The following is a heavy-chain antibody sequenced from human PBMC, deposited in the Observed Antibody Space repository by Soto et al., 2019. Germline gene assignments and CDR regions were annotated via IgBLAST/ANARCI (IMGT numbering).Heavy chain of an antibody. CDR3: ARGGAAGAYGMDV. D-gene: IGHD6-13*01. CDR1: GGSISSYY. J-gene: IGHJ6*02. V-gene: IGHV4-59*01. Sequence: PSETLSLTCTVSGGSISSYYWSWIRQPPGKGLEWIGYIYYSGSTNYNPSLKSRVTISVDTSKNQFSLKLSSVTAADTAVYYCARGGAAGAYGMDVWGQGTTVTVSS. CDR2: IYYSGST.